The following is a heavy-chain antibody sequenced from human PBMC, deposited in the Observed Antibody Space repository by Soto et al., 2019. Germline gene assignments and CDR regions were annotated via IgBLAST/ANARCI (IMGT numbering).Heavy chain of an antibody. D-gene: IGHD1-7*01. Sequence: EVQLVESGGGLVQPGGSLKLSCAASGFIFSGSAIHWVRQASGKGLEWVGRIRSRANNFATSSAASVKGRFTFSRDDSKNTAYLQMNTLKPEDTAVYYCAKDRVGGTFYTPLGFWGQGTLVTVSS. CDR1: GFIFSGSA. J-gene: IGHJ4*02. V-gene: IGHV3-73*02. CDR2: IRSRANNFAT. CDR3: AKDRVGGTFYTPLGF.